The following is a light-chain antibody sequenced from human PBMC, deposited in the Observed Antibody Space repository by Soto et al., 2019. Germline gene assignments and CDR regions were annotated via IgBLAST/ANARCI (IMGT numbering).Light chain of an antibody. CDR2: SNN. V-gene: IGLV1-44*01. CDR3: AACNDGLNSVV. CDR1: SSNIGSNT. Sequence: QSVLTQPPSASGTPGQRGTISCSGSSSNIGSNTVNWYQQLPGTAPKLLIYSNNQRPSGVPDRFSGSKSGTSASLAIGGRQTEDEGDYNCAACNDGLNSVVFGGGTMLAFL. J-gene: IGLJ2*01.